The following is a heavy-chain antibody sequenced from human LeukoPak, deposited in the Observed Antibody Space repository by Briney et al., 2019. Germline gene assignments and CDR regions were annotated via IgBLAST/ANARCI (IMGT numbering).Heavy chain of an antibody. V-gene: IGHV3-21*01. D-gene: IGHD3-22*01. Sequence: GGSLRLSCAASGFTFSTYSMNWVRQAPGKGLEWVSAISNSGYTYYADSLKGRVTISRDNAKGSLYLQMNSLRAEDTAVYYCARDRTMTGDRGIDYWGQGTPVTVSS. J-gene: IGHJ4*02. CDR1: GFTFSTYS. CDR2: ISNSGYT. CDR3: ARDRTMTGDRGIDY.